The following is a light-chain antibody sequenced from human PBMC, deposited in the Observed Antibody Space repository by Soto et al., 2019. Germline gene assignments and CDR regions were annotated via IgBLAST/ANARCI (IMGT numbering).Light chain of an antibody. V-gene: IGKV1D-12*01. CDR1: QGISSW. CDR3: QQSDSLPT. Sequence: DIQMPQSPSFVSASVGDRVTITCRASQGISSWLAWYQQKPGKAPKVLIYGASNLQSGVPSRFRGSESGTEFTLTISSLQPEDFATYYCQQSDSLPTFSGGTKVEIK. J-gene: IGKJ4*01. CDR2: GAS.